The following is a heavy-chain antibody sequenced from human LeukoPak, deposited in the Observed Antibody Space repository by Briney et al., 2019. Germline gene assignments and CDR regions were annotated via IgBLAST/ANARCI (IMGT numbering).Heavy chain of an antibody. V-gene: IGHV4-61*08. CDR2: IYYSGST. J-gene: IGHJ6*02. CDR3: ARAPLYGDYGMGDYYGMDV. D-gene: IGHD4-17*01. CDR1: GGSISSGGYY. Sequence: PSETLSLTCTVSGGSISSGGYYWSWIRQPPGKGLEWIGYIYYSGSTNYNPSLKSRVTISVDTSKNQFSLKLSSVTAADTAVYYCARAPLYGDYGMGDYYGMDVWGQGTTVTVSS.